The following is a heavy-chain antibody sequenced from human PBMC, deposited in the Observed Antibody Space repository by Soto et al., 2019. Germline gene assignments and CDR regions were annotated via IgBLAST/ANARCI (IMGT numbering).Heavy chain of an antibody. Sequence: EVQLVESGGGLVQPGGSLRLSCAASGFTFSSYWMSWVRQAPGKGLEWVANIKQDGSEKYYVDSVKGRFTISRDNAKNSLYLQMNSLRAEDTAVYYCAREGAAARYYYYYGMDVWGQGTTVTVSS. V-gene: IGHV3-7*03. D-gene: IGHD6-13*01. CDR3: AREGAAARYYYYYGMDV. CDR2: IKQDGSEK. J-gene: IGHJ6*02. CDR1: GFTFSSYW.